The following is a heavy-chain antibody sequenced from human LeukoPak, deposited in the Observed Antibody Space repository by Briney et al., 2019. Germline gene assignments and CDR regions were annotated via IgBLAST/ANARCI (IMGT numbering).Heavy chain of an antibody. CDR2: ISYDGSNK. CDR1: GFTFSSYG. CDR3: AKSSMITMIVVVAFDI. J-gene: IGHJ3*02. V-gene: IGHV3-30*18. D-gene: IGHD3-22*01. Sequence: GSLRLSCAASGFTFSSYGMHWVRQAPGKGLEWVAVISYDGSNKYYADSVKGRFTISRDNSKNTLYLQMNSLRAEDTAVYYCAKSSMITMIVVVAFDIWGQGTMVTVSS.